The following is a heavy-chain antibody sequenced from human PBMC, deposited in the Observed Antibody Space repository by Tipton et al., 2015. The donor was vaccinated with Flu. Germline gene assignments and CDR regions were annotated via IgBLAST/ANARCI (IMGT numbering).Heavy chain of an antibody. CDR2: FSGSAITT. D-gene: IGHD6-19*01. CDR1: GFTLGRYG. V-gene: IGHV3-23*01. Sequence: SLRLSCAVSGFTLGRYGMSWVRQAPGKGLEWVAGFSGSAITTYFADSVRGRFTISRDNFKSTLYLQMNSLRAEDTAVYYCAKVIPELVAGLDSWGQGTLVTVSS. J-gene: IGHJ4*02. CDR3: AKVIPELVAGLDS.